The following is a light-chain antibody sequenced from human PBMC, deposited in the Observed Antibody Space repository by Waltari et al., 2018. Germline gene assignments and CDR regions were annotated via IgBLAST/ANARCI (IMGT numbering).Light chain of an antibody. CDR1: PLGDNY. CDR2: EDS. CDR3: QAWDSLVV. Sequence: SYDLTQPPSVSASPGQTATTPCSGHPLGDNYVCWYHQKPGQSPVLIIYEDSKRPSGIPERFSGSNSGNTATLTISETQAMDEGDYYCQAWDSLVVFGGGTKLTVL. J-gene: IGLJ2*01. V-gene: IGLV3-1*01.